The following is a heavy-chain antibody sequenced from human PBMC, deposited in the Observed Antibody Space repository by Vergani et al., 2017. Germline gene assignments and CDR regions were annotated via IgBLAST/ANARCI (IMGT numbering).Heavy chain of an antibody. CDR2: ISAYNGNT. Sequence: QVQLVQSGAEVKKPGASVKVSCKASGYTFTSYGISWVRQAPGQGLEWMGWISAYNGNTNYAQKLQGRVTMTTDTSTSTAYMKLRSLRSDDTAVYYCARKYYDYVWGSYGNDAFDIWGQGTMVTVSS. D-gene: IGHD3-16*01. CDR3: ARKYYDYVWGSYGNDAFDI. J-gene: IGHJ3*02. CDR1: GYTFTSYG. V-gene: IGHV1-18*01.